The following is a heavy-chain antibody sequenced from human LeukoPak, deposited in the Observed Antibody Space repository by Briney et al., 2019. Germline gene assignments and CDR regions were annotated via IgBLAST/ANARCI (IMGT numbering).Heavy chain of an antibody. CDR2: FHNSRTT. CDR1: GGSISGYS. J-gene: IGHJ1*01. D-gene: IGHD3-22*01. Sequence: SETLSLTCTVSGGSISGYSWTWIRQPPGQGLEWIGYFHNSRTTSYNPSLTGRVTISVDTAMDQISLKLNSVTAADTAVYYCARHYDSSGYPYQHWGQGTLVTVSS. CDR3: ARHYDSSGYPYQH. V-gene: IGHV4-59*01.